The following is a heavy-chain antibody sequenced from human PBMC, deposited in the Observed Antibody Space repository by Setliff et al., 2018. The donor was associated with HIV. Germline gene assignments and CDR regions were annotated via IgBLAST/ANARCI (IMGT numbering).Heavy chain of an antibody. V-gene: IGHV3-30*02. CDR3: AKAFGYCSGGSCYGTYYYYGMDV. CDR1: GFTFSGYG. J-gene: IGHJ6*02. Sequence: RLSCAASGFTFSGYGMYWVRQAPGKGLEWVAFIRYDGDNKYYADSVKGRFTISRDNSKNTLYLQMNSLRAKDAAVYYCAKAFGYCSGGSCYGTYYYYGMDVWGQGTTVTVSS. CDR2: IRYDGDNK. D-gene: IGHD2-15*01.